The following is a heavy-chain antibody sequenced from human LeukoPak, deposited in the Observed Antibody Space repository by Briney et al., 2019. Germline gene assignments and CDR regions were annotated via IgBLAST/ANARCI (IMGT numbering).Heavy chain of an antibody. J-gene: IGHJ4*02. Sequence: PGGSLRLSCAASGFIFSSYAMSWVRQAPGKGLEWVSSISGSGGSSYYADSVKGRFTISRDKSTNTLYLQMNSLRAEDTAVYYCAKILEGYNHGGFEYGGQGARDTVSS. CDR2: ISGSGGSS. D-gene: IGHD5-18*01. CDR1: GFIFSSYA. CDR3: AKILEGYNHGGFEY. V-gene: IGHV3-23*01.